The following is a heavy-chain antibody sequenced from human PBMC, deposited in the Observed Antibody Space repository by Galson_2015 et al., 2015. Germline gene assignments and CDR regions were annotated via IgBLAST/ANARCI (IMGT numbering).Heavy chain of an antibody. CDR1: GFTFRNYA. CDR3: VTHSVTTAD. D-gene: IGHD4-11*01. CDR2: INSNGGIT. V-gene: IGHV3-64D*06. Sequence: SLRLSCAASGFTFRNYAMHWVRQAPGKGLEYVSAINSNGGITYYADPVKGRFTISRDNSKNTLYLQMSSLRAEDTAMYYCVTHSVTTADWGRGTLVTVSS. J-gene: IGHJ4*02.